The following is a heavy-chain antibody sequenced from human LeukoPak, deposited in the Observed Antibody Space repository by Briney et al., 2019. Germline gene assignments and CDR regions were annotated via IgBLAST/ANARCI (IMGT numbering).Heavy chain of an antibody. CDR3: AREVAALVSRAFDI. CDR1: GGSISSYY. J-gene: IGHJ3*02. Sequence: SETLSLTCTVSGGSISSYYWSWIRQPPGKGLEWIGYIYYSGSTNYNPSLKSRVTISVDTSKNQFSLKLSSVTAAGTAVYYCAREVAALVSRAFDIWGQGTMVTVSS. V-gene: IGHV4-59*01. D-gene: IGHD6-13*01. CDR2: IYYSGST.